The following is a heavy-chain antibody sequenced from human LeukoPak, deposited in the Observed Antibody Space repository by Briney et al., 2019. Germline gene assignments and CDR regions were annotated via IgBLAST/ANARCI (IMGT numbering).Heavy chain of an antibody. CDR1: GFTFSNAW. V-gene: IGHV3-15*01. D-gene: IGHD6-19*01. J-gene: IGHJ4*02. CDR2: IKSKTDGETT. Sequence: GGSLRLSCAASGFTFSNAWMSWVRQAPGKGLEWVGRIKSKTDGETTDYAAPVRGRFTISRDDSKTTLYLQMNSLKTEDTAIYYCTTGAYSSGWLFDYWGQGTLVTVST. CDR3: TTGAYSSGWLFDY.